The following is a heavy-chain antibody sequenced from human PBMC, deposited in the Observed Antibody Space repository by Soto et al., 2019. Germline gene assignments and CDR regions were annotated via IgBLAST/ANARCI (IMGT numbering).Heavy chain of an antibody. J-gene: IGHJ6*02. CDR2: INHSGST. Sequence: XETLSLTCAVDGWSFSGYYWSWIRQPPGKGLDWIGEINHSGSTNYNPSLKSRVTISVDTSKNQFSLKLSSVTAADTAVYYCARGLRAGFPYYYYGMDLWGQGTTVTVS. CDR1: GWSFSGYY. D-gene: IGHD3-10*01. CDR3: ARGLRAGFPYYYYGMDL. V-gene: IGHV4-34*01.